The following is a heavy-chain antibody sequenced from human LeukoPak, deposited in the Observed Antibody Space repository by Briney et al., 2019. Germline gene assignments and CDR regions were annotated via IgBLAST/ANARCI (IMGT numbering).Heavy chain of an antibody. J-gene: IGHJ4*02. V-gene: IGHV4-59*01. CDR2: IYYTGST. CDR1: GFTFSDYY. CDR3: ASRKLGNDY. Sequence: AGGSLRLSCAASGFTFSDYYMSWIRQSPGKGLEWIGYIYYTGSTSYNPSLKSRVTISADTSKNEFSLKLNSVTAADTAVYYCASRKLGNDYWGQGTLVTVSS. D-gene: IGHD7-27*01.